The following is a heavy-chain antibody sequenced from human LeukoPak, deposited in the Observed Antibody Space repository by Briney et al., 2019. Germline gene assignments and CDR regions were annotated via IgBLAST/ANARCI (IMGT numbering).Heavy chain of an antibody. D-gene: IGHD2-2*01. J-gene: IGHJ3*02. V-gene: IGHV3-21*04. CDR3: AKAGYCSSTSCYYDAFDI. Sequence: KAGGSLRLSCAASGFTFSSYSMNWVRQAPGKGLEWVSSISSSSYIYYADSVKGRFTISRDNAKNSLYLQMNSLRAEDTAVYYCAKAGYCSSTSCYYDAFDIWGQGTMVTVSS. CDR1: GFTFSSYS. CDR2: ISSSSYI.